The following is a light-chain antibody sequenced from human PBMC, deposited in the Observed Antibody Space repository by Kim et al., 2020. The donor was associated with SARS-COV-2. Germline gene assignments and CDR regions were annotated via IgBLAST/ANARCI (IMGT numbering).Light chain of an antibody. CDR2: RNN. CDR3: SALDSSLSEGV. V-gene: IGLV10-54*02. Sequence: LTQPPSVSKGLRQTATLTCTGNSNIVGNQGAAWLQQHQGHPPKLLSYRNNNRPSGISERFSASRSGNTASLTITGLQPEDEADYYCSALDSSLSEGVFGGGTQLTIL. J-gene: IGLJ3*02. CDR1: SNIVGNQG.